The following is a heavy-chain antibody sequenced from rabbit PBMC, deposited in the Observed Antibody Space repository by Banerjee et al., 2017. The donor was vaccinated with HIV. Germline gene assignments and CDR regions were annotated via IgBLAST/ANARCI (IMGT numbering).Heavy chain of an antibody. CDR3: ARDVRYVVCGYAGCIHYYGMDL. J-gene: IGHJ6*01. D-gene: IGHD4-2*01. V-gene: IGHV1S40*01. CDR1: GFSFSSSYY. Sequence: QSLEESGGDLVKPGASLTLTCTASGFSFSSSYYMCWVRQAPGKGLEWIGCINTGSSGSTYNASWAKGRFTISRTSSTTVTLQMTSLTAADTATYFCARDVRYVVCGYAGCIHYYGMDLWGQGTLVTVS. CDR2: INTGSSGST.